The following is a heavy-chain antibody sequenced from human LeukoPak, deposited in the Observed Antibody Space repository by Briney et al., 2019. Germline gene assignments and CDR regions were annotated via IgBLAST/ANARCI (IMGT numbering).Heavy chain of an antibody. J-gene: IGHJ4*02. CDR2: ISGRGGST. CDR1: GFTFSSYG. D-gene: IGHD6-19*01. V-gene: IGHV3-23*01. CDR3: AKARYSSGWYWGY. Sequence: GGSLRLSCAASGFTFSSYGMSWVRQAPGKGLEGVSAISGRGGSTYYADSVKGRFTISRDNSKNPLYLQMNSLSAEDTAVYYCAKARYSSGWYWGYWGQGTLVTVSS.